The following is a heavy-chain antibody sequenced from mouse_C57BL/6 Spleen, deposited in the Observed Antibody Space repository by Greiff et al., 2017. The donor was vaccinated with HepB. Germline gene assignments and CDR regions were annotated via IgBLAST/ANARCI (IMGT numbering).Heavy chain of an antibody. CDR3: ARVDWYFDV. CDR2: INPSSGYT. Sequence: VQLQQSGAELAKPGASVKLSCKASGYTFTSYWMHWVKQRPGQGLAWIGYINPSSGYTKYNQKFKDKDTLTADKSSSTAYMQLSSLTYEDSAVDYCARVDWYFDVWGTGTTVTVSS. V-gene: IGHV1-7*01. J-gene: IGHJ1*03. CDR1: GYTFTSYW.